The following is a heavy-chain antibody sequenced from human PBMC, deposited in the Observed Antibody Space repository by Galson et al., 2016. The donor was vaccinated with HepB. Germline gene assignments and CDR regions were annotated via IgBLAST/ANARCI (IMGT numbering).Heavy chain of an antibody. CDR2: VFYSGNT. D-gene: IGHD3-9*01. Sequence: ETLSLTCTVSGDSMNDYYWSWIRQPPGKGLEWIGYVFYSGNTHYNPSLKSRLTIAVDTSKHQVSLKLIPVTAAATAVDFCARRRRLGYYFDSWGQGTLVTVSS. J-gene: IGHJ4*02. V-gene: IGHV4-59*08. CDR1: GDSMNDYY. CDR3: ARRRRLGYYFDS.